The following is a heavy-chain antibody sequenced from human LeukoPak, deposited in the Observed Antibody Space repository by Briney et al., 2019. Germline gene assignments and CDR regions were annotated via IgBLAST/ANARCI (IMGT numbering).Heavy chain of an antibody. V-gene: IGHV1-8*01. J-gene: IGHJ6*03. D-gene: IGHD5-12*01. CDR1: GYTFTSYD. Sequence: GASVKVSCKASGYTFTSYDTNWVRQATGQGLEWMGWMNPNSGNTGYAQKFQGRGTMTRNTSISTAYMELSSLRSEDTAVYYCARGRGYSGLAYYYYMDVWGKGTTVTVSS. CDR3: ARGRGYSGLAYYYYMDV. CDR2: MNPNSGNT.